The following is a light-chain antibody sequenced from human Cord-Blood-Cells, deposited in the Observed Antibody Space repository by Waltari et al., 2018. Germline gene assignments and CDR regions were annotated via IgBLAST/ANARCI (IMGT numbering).Light chain of an antibody. CDR2: VKGDGSH. V-gene: IGLV4-3*01. J-gene: IGLJ1*01. CDR1: SPHSTSP. Sequence: LPVLTQPPSASAFLGASITPPRPLASPHSTSPTEGYQQGPGGSPHYRRKVKGDGSHRKGDGIPDRFMGSSAGADRYLTFSNLQSDDEAEYHCGESHTGVFGTGTKVTVL. CDR3: GESHTGV.